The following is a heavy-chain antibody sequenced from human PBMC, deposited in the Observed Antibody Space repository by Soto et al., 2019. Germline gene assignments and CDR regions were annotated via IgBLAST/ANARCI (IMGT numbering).Heavy chain of an antibody. CDR3: AGGSENDWFRFDP. CDR2: IIPILAIA. Sequence: QVQLVQSGAEVKKPGSSVKVSCKASGGTFSSYTIRWVRQAPGQGLELMGRIIPILAIANYAQKFQGRVTITADKSTSTAYMELSSLRSEDTAVYYCAGGSENDWFRFDPWGQGTLVTVSS. CDR1: GGTFSSYT. J-gene: IGHJ5*02. D-gene: IGHD3-9*01. V-gene: IGHV1-69*02.